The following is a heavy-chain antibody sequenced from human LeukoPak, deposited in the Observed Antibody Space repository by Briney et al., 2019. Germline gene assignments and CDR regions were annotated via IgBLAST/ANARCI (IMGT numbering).Heavy chain of an antibody. D-gene: IGHD3-3*01. CDR1: GFSFNTYT. V-gene: IGHV3-21*01. J-gene: IGHJ4*02. CDR2: ISSSSSYI. CDR3: ATSISPGRH. Sequence: PGGSLRLSCAASGFSFNTYTMNWVRQAPGKGLEWVSAISSSSSYIYYGDSVKGRFTISRDNAKNSLYLQMNSLRAEDTAVYYCATSISPGRHWGQGTLVTVSS.